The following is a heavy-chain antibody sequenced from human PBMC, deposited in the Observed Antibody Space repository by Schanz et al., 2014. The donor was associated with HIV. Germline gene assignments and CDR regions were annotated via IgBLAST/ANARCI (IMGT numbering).Heavy chain of an antibody. V-gene: IGHV4-34*01. Sequence: QVQLQQWGAGLLKPSETLSLTCAVYGESFSGYFWTWIRQSPGKGLEWIGEINHSGSTNYNPSLKSGFLISVATSKTQFPRRLRSVTAADTGVYFCARGPFPGFSVSAYYFYSGLDVWGQGTAVTVSS. J-gene: IGHJ6*02. CDR3: ARGPFPGFSVSAYYFYSGLDV. CDR1: GESFSGYF. D-gene: IGHD3-16*01. CDR2: INHSGST.